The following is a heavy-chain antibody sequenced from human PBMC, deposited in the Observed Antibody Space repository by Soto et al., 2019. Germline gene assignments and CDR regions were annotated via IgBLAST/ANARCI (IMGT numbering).Heavy chain of an antibody. Sequence: GESLKISCQGSGYSFTNYWIGWVRQMPGTGLEWLGIIYPGNSNTRYSPSFEGQVTMSADKSINTAYLQWSSLRASDTAIYFCARPSDVGLASSFEYWGQGTQVTGSS. J-gene: IGHJ4*02. CDR2: IYPGNSNT. V-gene: IGHV5-51*01. CDR3: ARPSDVGLASSFEY. CDR1: GYSFTNYW.